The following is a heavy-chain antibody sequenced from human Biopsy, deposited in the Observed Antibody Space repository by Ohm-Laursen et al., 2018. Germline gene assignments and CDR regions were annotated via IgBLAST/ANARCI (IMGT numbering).Heavy chain of an antibody. V-gene: IGHV4-31*01. Sequence: SQTLSLTCSVSGGSINSGGQFRGWVRKSPGKGPARIGNMYDNGYTYYNPSLMSLVRIPADTSKNQDYLRLNSVTAADRAVYYCAGVRTFGGVIGGYYFDSWGQGNLVTVSS. CDR1: GGSINSGGQF. D-gene: IGHD3-16*02. J-gene: IGHJ4*02. CDR3: AGVRTFGGVIGGYYFDS. CDR2: MYDNGYT.